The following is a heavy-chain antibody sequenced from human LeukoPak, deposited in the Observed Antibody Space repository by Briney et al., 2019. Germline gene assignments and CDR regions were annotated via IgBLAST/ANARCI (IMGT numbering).Heavy chain of an antibody. CDR1: GYTFSGTGQY. D-gene: IGHD3-10*01. Sequence: SVKVSCKASGYTFSGTGQYLYWLRQAPGQGLECVGWIYPNNGATAYAQQFQGRVAMTRDTSINTAYMELSRLRPDDTAVYYCARDGPAQMVDFDYWGQGALVTVSS. CDR3: ARDGPAQMVDFDY. J-gene: IGHJ4*02. V-gene: IGHV1-2*02. CDR2: IYPNNGAT.